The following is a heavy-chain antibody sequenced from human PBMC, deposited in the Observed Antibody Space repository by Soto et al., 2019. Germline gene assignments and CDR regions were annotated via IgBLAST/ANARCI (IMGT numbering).Heavy chain of an antibody. CDR1: GFTFSSYG. V-gene: IGHV3-30*18. D-gene: IGHD6-13*01. CDR2: ISYDGSNK. Sequence: PGGSLRLSCAASGFTFSSYGMHWVRQAPGKGLEWVAVISYDGSNKYYADSVKGRFTISRDNSKNTLYLQMNSLRAEDTAVYYCANIAAAGPDAFDIWGQGTMVTVSS. J-gene: IGHJ3*02. CDR3: ANIAAAGPDAFDI.